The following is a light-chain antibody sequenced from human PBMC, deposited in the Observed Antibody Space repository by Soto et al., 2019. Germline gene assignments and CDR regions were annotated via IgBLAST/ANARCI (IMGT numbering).Light chain of an antibody. J-gene: IGKJ1*01. CDR1: QSVISSY. CDR3: QQYDSSPLT. Sequence: EIVLTQSPGTLSLSPGEIATLSFSASQSVISSYLAWYQQKPGQAPRLLIYGASSRATGIPDRFSGSGSGTDFTLTISRLEPEDFAVYYCQQYDSSPLTFGQGTKVDIK. CDR2: GAS. V-gene: IGKV3-20*01.